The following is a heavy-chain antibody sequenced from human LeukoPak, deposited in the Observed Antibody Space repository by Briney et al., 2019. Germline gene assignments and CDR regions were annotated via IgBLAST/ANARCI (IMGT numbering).Heavy chain of an antibody. CDR3: ARGLLRYFDWSYYFDY. Sequence: GASVKVSCKASGGTFSSYAISWVRQAPGQGLEWMGWINPNSGGTNYAQKFQGRVTMTRDTSISTAYMELSRLRSDDTAVYYCARGLLRYFDWSYYFDYWGQGTLVTVSS. D-gene: IGHD3-9*01. CDR1: GGTFSSYA. V-gene: IGHV1-2*02. J-gene: IGHJ4*02. CDR2: INPNSGGT.